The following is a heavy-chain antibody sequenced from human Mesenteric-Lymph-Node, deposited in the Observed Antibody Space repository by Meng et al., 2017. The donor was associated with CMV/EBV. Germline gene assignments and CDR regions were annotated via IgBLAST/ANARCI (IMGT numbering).Heavy chain of an antibody. D-gene: IGHD3-3*01. CDR2: IRYDGNNK. CDR3: AKDRDTIFGVISDYGMDV. Sequence: GESLKISCAASGFTFSSYGMHWVRQAPGKGLEWVAFIRYDGNNKYYADSVKGRFTISRDNSKNTLYLQMNSLRAEDTAVYYCAKDRDTIFGVISDYGMDVWGQGTPVTAP. CDR1: GFTFSSYG. J-gene: IGHJ6*02. V-gene: IGHV3-30*02.